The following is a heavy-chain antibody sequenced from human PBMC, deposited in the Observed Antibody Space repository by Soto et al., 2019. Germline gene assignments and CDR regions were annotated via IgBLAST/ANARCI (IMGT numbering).Heavy chain of an antibody. CDR3: GKDAGADS. D-gene: IGHD3-10*01. CDR2: ITFDGRHQ. J-gene: IGHJ4*02. CDR1: GFRFTGYG. V-gene: IGHV3-30*18. Sequence: QVQLVESGGGVVQPGGSLRLSCAASGFRFTGYGMFWVRQAPGKGLEWVARITFDGRHQYYGDSVKGRATISRDISKNILYLEMNSLRRDDTAVYYGGKDAGADSWGQGTLVIVSS.